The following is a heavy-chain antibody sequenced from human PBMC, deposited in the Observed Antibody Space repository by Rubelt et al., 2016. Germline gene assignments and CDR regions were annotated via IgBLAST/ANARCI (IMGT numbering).Heavy chain of an antibody. J-gene: IGHJ4*02. CDR3: AKGPTRYYHDSSAYFDY. D-gene: IGHD3-22*01. Sequence: GGSLRLSCAASGFTFSSYAMSWVRQAPGKGLEWVSAISGSGGSTYYADSVKGRFTISRDNSKNTLYLQLNSLSAEDTAVYYCAKGPTRYYHDSSAYFDYWGQGTLVTVSS. CDR2: ISGSGGST. CDR1: GFTFSSYA. V-gene: IGHV3-23*01.